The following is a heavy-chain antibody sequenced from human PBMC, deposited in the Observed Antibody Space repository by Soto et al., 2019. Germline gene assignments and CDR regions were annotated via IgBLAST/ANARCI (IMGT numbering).Heavy chain of an antibody. D-gene: IGHD7-27*01. Sequence: PSETLSLTCTVSGGSVSSGRYYWSWIRQPPGKGLEWIGHIYYIGTTHYSPSLKSRVTISLDTSKNQFSLRLSSVTAADTAVYYCARSASNSGADALDTWGQGTMVTVSS. J-gene: IGHJ3*02. CDR1: GGSVSSGRYY. CDR3: ARSASNSGADALDT. CDR2: IYYIGTT. V-gene: IGHV4-61*01.